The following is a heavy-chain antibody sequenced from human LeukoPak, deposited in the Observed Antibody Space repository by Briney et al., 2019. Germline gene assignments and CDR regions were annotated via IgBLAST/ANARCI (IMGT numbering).Heavy chain of an antibody. J-gene: IGHJ6*03. V-gene: IGHV3-23*01. D-gene: IGHD3-10*01. CDR1: GFTFSSYG. Sequence: GGTLRLSCAVSGFTFSSYGMNWFRRAPGKGLEWFSTITNTGGSSYYADSVKGRFTISRDNSNNTLYLQMHSLRAEDTAVYYCARISGSGSNYYNYYMDVWGKGTAVTISS. CDR2: ITNTGGSS. CDR3: ARISGSGSNYYNYYMDV.